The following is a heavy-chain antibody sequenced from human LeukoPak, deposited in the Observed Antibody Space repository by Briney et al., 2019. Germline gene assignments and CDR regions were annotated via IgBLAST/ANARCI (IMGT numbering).Heavy chain of an antibody. CDR3: ARAAAGRIGTDVWSAHLVDP. Sequence: GASVKVSCKASGYSFTAHHLHWVRQAPGQGLEWMGIINPGNGATTYAQKLQGRVTMTTDMSTNTAYMQLTSLSGEDTAVYYCARAAAGRIGTDVWSAHLVDPWGQGTLVTASS. J-gene: IGHJ5*02. V-gene: IGHV1-46*04. CDR1: GYSFTAHH. D-gene: IGHD3-3*01. CDR2: INPGNGAT.